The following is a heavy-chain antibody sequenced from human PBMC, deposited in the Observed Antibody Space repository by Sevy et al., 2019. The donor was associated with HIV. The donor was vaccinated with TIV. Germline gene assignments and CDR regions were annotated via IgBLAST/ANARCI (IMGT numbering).Heavy chain of an antibody. CDR3: AKKMGGGSGMAFLVDF. Sequence: GGSLRLSCAASGFTFNSFAMGWVRQAPGKGLDWISVISGTGDYTYYADSVKGRFTISRDNSKNTLFLKMNRLRAEDTAIFYCAKKMGGGSGMAFLVDFWGQGTLVTVSS. D-gene: IGHD5-18*01. J-gene: IGHJ4*02. V-gene: IGHV3-23*01. CDR1: GFTFNSFA. CDR2: ISGTGDYT.